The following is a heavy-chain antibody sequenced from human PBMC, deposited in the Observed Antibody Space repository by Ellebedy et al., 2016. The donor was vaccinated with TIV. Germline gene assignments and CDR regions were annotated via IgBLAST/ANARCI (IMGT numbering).Heavy chain of an antibody. J-gene: IGHJ3*02. D-gene: IGHD6-13*01. CDR3: ATDAGYSSSWYAPANAFDI. V-gene: IGHV1-2*04. CDR1: GYTFTGYY. CDR2: INPNSGGT. Sequence: ASVKVSCXASGYTFTGYYMHWVRQAPGQGLEWMGWINPNSGGTNYAQKFQGWVTMTRDTSISTAYMELSSLRSEDTAVYYCATDAGYSSSWYAPANAFDIWGQGTMVTVSS.